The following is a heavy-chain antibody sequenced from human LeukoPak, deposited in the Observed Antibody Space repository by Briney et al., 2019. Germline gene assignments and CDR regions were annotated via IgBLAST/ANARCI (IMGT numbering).Heavy chain of an antibody. J-gene: IGHJ4*02. V-gene: IGHV4-39*01. Sequence: SETLSLTCTVSGGSISSSSYYWGWIRQPPGKGLAWIGSINYSGSTYYNPSLKSRVTISVDTSKNQFSLKLSSVTAADTAVYYCASVTDILTGYYVRTFDYWGQGTLVTVSS. CDR1: GGSISSSSYY. CDR2: INYSGST. CDR3: ASVTDILTGYYVRTFDY. D-gene: IGHD3-9*01.